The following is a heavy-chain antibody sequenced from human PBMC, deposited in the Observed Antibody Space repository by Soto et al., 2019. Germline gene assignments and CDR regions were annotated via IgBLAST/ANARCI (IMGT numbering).Heavy chain of an antibody. D-gene: IGHD4-4*01. J-gene: IGHJ4*02. CDR1: GGSISSYY. CDR3: ARPAHDYMEYSFDY. V-gene: IGHV4-59*08. CDR2: IYYSGST. Sequence: PSETLSLTCTVSGGSISSYYWSGIRQPPGKGLEWIGYIYYSGSTNYNPSLKSRVTISVDTSKNQFSLKLSSVTAADTAVYYCARPAHDYMEYSFDYWGQGTLVTVSS.